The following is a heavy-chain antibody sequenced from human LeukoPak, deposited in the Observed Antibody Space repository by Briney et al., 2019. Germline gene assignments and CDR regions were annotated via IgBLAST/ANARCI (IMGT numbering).Heavy chain of an antibody. CDR1: GFTFSSYS. CDR2: ISSSSSTI. D-gene: IGHD2-15*01. V-gene: IGHV3-48*01. J-gene: IGHJ4*02. Sequence: GGSLRLSCAASGFTFSSYSMNWVHQAPGKGLEWVSYISSSSSTIYYADSVKGRFTISRDNSKNTLYLQMNSLRAEDTAVYYCAKGYYWCSGGSCYHPRNYFDYWGQGTLVTVSS. CDR3: AKGYYWCSGGSCYHPRNYFDY.